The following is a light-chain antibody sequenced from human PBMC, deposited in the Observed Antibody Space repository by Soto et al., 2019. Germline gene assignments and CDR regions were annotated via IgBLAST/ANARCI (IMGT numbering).Light chain of an antibody. Sequence: EIVMTQSPATLSVSPGERATLSCRASQSVSSNLAWYQQKPGQAPGLLIYGASTRATGIPARFSGSGSGTEFTLTTNSLQSEDFAVYYCQQYNNWPPVYTFGQGTKLEIK. CDR3: QQYNNWPPVYT. CDR2: GAS. CDR1: QSVSSN. V-gene: IGKV3-15*01. J-gene: IGKJ2*01.